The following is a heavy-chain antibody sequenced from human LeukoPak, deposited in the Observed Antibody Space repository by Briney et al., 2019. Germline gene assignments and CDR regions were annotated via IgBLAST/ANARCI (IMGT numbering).Heavy chain of an antibody. V-gene: IGHV3-33*01. CDR3: ARASYYYDTTGLGAVDI. Sequence: GRSLRLSCAASGFTFSSYGIHWVRQAPGKGLEGVAVIWYDGSNKYYAASVKGRFTISRDNSKNTLYLQMNSLRAEDTALYYCARASYYYDTTGLGAVDIWGQGTMVTVSS. J-gene: IGHJ3*02. D-gene: IGHD3-22*01. CDR2: IWYDGSNK. CDR1: GFTFSSYG.